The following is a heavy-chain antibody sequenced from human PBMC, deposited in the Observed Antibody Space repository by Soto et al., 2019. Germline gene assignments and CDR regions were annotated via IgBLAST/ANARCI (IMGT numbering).Heavy chain of an antibody. CDR3: ARDPGYCSSTSCYPPAYGMDV. J-gene: IGHJ6*02. Sequence: GGSLRLSCAASGFTFSSYSMNWVRQAPGKGLEWVSYISSSSSTIYYADSVKGRFTISRDNAKNSLYLQMNSLRAEDTAVYCCARDPGYCSSTSCYPPAYGMDVGGQGPTVTVSS. CDR1: GFTFSSYS. V-gene: IGHV3-48*01. D-gene: IGHD2-2*01. CDR2: ISSSSSTI.